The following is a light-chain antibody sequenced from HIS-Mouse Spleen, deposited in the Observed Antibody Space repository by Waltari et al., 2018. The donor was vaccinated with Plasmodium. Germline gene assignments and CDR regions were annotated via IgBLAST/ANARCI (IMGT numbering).Light chain of an antibody. Sequence: DIQMTQSPSSLSASVGDRVTITCQPSQDISNYLNWYQQEPGKAPKLLIYDASNLETGVPSRFSGSGSGTDFTVTISSLQPEDIATYYCQQYDNLPPLTFGGGTKVEIK. J-gene: IGKJ4*01. CDR3: QQYDNLPPLT. CDR1: QDISNY. V-gene: IGKV1-33*01. CDR2: DAS.